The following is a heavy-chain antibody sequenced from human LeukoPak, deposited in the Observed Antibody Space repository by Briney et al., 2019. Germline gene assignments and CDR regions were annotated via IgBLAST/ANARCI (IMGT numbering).Heavy chain of an antibody. Sequence: AGGSLRLSCAASGFTFSDYYMSWIRQAPGKGLEWVSYISSSSSTIYYADSVKGRFTISRDNAKNSLYLQMNSLRAEDTAVYYCARELSYYYYMDVWGKGTTVTVSS. CDR3: ARELSYYYYMDV. CDR2: ISSSSSTI. V-gene: IGHV3-11*04. CDR1: GFTFSDYY. J-gene: IGHJ6*03.